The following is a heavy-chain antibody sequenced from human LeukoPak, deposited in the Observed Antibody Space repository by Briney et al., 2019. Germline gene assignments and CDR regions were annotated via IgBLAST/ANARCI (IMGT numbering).Heavy chain of an antibody. CDR3: ARERRSGTYYYFDY. D-gene: IGHD3-10*01. CDR2: IYHSGST. V-gene: IGHV4-4*02. J-gene: IGHJ4*02. Sequence: MPSETLSLTCAVSGGSISSSNWWSWVRQPPGKGLEWIGEIYHSGSTNYNPSLKSRVTISVDKSKNQFSLKLSSVTAADTAVYYCARERRSGTYYYFDYWGQGILVTVSS. CDR1: GGSISSSNW.